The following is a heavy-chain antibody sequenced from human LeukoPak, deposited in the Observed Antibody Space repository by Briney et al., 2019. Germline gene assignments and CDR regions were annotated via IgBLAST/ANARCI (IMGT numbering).Heavy chain of an antibody. J-gene: IGHJ4*02. CDR1: GGSISSYY. CDR3: ARDCGRVKEPMYYAWSGYWGVIDY. CDR2: IYYSGST. Sequence: SETLSLTCTVSGGSISSYYWSWIRQPPGKGLEWIGYIYYSGSTNYNPSLKSRVTISVDTSKNQFSLKLSSVTAADTAVYYCARDCGRVKEPMYYAWSGYWGVIDYWGQGTLVTVSS. D-gene: IGHD3-3*01. V-gene: IGHV4-59*01.